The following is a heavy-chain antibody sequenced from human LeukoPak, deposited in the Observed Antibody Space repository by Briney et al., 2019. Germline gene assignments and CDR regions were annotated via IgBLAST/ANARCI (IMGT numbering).Heavy chain of an antibody. CDR1: GAXFSGYY. Sequence: SETLSLTCAVSGAXFSGYYWTWIRQPPGKGLEWIGEINHSGSTHYNPSLKSRVTISADTSKNQFSLKLSSVTAADTAVYYCARFGYFDYWGQGALVTVSS. CDR2: INHSGST. CDR3: ARFGYFDY. J-gene: IGHJ4*02. V-gene: IGHV4-34*01. D-gene: IGHD3-10*01.